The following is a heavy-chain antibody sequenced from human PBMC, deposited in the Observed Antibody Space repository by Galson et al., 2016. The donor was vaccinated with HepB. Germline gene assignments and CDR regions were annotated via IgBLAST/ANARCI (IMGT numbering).Heavy chain of an antibody. CDR1: GYTFSRYG. J-gene: IGHJ4*02. V-gene: IGHV1-18*01. Sequence: SVKVSCKASGYTFSRYGISWVRQAPGQGLVWLGWISTFNGYTKYAQKLQGRVTMTTDTSTSTAYMELRSLRSDDTAVYYCARGVQFRFDYWGQGTLVTVSS. CDR2: ISTFNGYT. CDR3: ARGVQFRFDY. D-gene: IGHD4-11*01.